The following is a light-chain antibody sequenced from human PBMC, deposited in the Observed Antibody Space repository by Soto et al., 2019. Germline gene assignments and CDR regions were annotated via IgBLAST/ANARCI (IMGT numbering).Light chain of an antibody. V-gene: IGLV1-51*01. CDR1: SSDIGNNY. J-gene: IGLJ1*01. CDR3: GTWDSGLSIGV. Sequence: QSVLTQPPSVSAAPGQRVIISCSGSSSDIGNNYVSWYQHLPGTAPKLLIYDNDERPSGIPDRFSGSKSGTSATLGITGLQTGDEADYYCGTWDSGLSIGVFGTGTKVTVL. CDR2: DND.